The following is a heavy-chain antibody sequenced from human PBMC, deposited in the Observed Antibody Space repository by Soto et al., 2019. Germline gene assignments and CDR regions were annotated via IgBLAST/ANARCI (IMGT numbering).Heavy chain of an antibody. CDR2: IYYNGNT. J-gene: IGHJ4*02. CDR1: GTAITSGGSY. D-gene: IGHD3-16*01. V-gene: IGHV4-31*04. Sequence: QVWLQESGPGPVKPSQTLSLTCSVSGTAITSGGSYWTWIRQHPGKGLEWIGYIYYNGNTKYNPSLESRSTLPLXTXANLCSLSLNSVTAADTAVYYCVTNRGDYDGSLFAHCGQGTLVTVSS. CDR3: VTNRGDYDGSLFAH.